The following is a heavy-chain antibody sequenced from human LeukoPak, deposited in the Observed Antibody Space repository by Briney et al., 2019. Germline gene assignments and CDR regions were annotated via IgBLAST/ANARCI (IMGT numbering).Heavy chain of an antibody. J-gene: IGHJ5*02. CDR3: AKNSAMTNWFDP. CDR1: GFTFSSYG. D-gene: IGHD5-18*01. CDR2: ISYDGSNK. Sequence: GGSLRLSCAASGFTFSSYGMHWVRQAPGKGLEWVAVISYDGSNKYYADSVKGRFTISRDNSKNTLYLQMNSLRAEDTAVYYCAKNSAMTNWFDPWGQGTLVTVSS. V-gene: IGHV3-30*18.